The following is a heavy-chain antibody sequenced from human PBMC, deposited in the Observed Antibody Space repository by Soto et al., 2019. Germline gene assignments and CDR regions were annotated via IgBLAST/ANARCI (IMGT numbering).Heavy chain of an antibody. CDR1: GYSISSSNW. CDR2: IYYSGTT. CDR3: ARREIQGPIDY. Sequence: SETLSLTCAVSGYSISSSNWCGWIRQPPGKGLEWIGYIYYSGTTYYNPSLKSRVTMSVDTSKNQFSLKLTSVTAVDTAVYYCARREIQGPIDYWGQGTLVTVSS. J-gene: IGHJ4*02. V-gene: IGHV4-28*01. D-gene: IGHD1-26*01.